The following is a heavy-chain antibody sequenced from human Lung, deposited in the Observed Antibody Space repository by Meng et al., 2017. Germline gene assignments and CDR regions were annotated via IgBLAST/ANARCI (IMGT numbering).Heavy chain of an antibody. CDR3: ARGPTTMAHDFDY. J-gene: IGHJ4*02. CDR2: INHSGST. V-gene: IGHV4-34*01. D-gene: IGHD4-11*01. Sequence: QLHLQQWVAGLLKPSETLSLTCVVSGGSFSDYYWSWIRQPPGKGLEWIGEINHSGSTNYNPSLESRATISVDTSQNNLSLKLSSVTAADSAVYYCARGPTTMAHDFDYWGQGTLVTVSS. CDR1: GGSFSDYY.